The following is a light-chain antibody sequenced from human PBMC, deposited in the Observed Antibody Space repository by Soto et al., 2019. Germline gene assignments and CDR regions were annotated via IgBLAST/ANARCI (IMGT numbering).Light chain of an antibody. V-gene: IGKV1-5*01. CDR1: QSSSSW. CDR2: DAS. CDR3: QQYNSYLYT. Sequence: DIQMTQSPSTLYASVGDRVTITCRASQSSSSWLAWYQQKPGKAPKLLIYDASSLESGVPSRFSGSGSGAAFTLTISSLQPDEFATYYCQQYNSYLYTFGQGTKLEIK. J-gene: IGKJ2*01.